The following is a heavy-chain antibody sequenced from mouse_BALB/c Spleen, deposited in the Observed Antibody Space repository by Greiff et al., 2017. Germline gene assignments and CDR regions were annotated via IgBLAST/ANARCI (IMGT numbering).Heavy chain of an antibody. V-gene: IGHV1S22*01. CDR3: TRNGGYDGYFDY. J-gene: IGHJ2*01. D-gene: IGHD2-2*01. CDR1: GYTFTSYW. Sequence: LQQPGSELVRPGASVKLSCKASGYTFTSYWMHWVKQRPGQGLEWIGNIYPGSGSTNYDEKFKSKATLTVDTSSSTAYMQLSSLTSEDSAVYYCTRNGGYDGYFDYWGQGTTLTVSS. CDR2: IYPGSGST.